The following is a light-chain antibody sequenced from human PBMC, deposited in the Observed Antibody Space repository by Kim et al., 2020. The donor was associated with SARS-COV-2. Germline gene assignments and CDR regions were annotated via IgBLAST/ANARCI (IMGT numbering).Light chain of an antibody. J-gene: IGLJ1*01. CDR3: CSYAGSPPYV. CDR2: DVT. V-gene: IGLV2-11*01. CDR1: SSDVGLYNY. Sequence: QSALTQPRSVSGSPGQSVTISCTGTSSDVGLYNYVSWYQQHPGKAPKLMIYDVTERPSGVPGRFSASESANTASLTISGLQAEDEADYYCCSYAGSPPYVFGTGTKVTVL.